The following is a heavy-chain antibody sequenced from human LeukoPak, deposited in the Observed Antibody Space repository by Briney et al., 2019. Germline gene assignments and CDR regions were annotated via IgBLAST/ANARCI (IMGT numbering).Heavy chain of an antibody. J-gene: IGHJ3*02. Sequence: GGSLRLSCAASGFTFSSYGMSWVRQAPGKGLEWVSAISGSGDRTYYADSVKGRFTISRDNSKNTLYLQMNSLRAEDTAVYYCARVWFGELLYGAFDIWGQGTMVTVSS. D-gene: IGHD3-10*01. V-gene: IGHV3-23*01. CDR1: GFTFSSYG. CDR2: ISGSGDRT. CDR3: ARVWFGELLYGAFDI.